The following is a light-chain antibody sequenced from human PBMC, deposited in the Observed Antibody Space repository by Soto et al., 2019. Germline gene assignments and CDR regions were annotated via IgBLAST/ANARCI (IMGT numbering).Light chain of an antibody. CDR1: SGHSSYA. J-gene: IGLJ2*01. CDR3: QTWGTGIPV. CDR2: LNSDGSH. V-gene: IGLV4-69*01. Sequence: QLVLTQSPSASASLGASVKLTCTLSSGHSSYAIAWHQQQPEKGPRYLMKLNSDGSHSKGDGIPDRFSGSSSGAERYLTISGLQSGEEADYYCQTWGTGIPVFGGGTKLTAL.